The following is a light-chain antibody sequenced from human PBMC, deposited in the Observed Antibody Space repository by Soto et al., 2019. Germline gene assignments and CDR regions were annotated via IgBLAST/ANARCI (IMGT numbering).Light chain of an antibody. Sequence: DIQVTESRSSVAAAVGGIVNITCRASQSISSWLAWYQQKPGRAPRLLIYDASSLESGVPSRFSGSGYGTEFTLTLSSLKPDDFAIYFCEQYKSYLITVGQGTRVEIK. CDR3: EQYKSYLIT. V-gene: IGKV1-5*01. J-gene: IGKJ5*01. CDR1: QSISSW. CDR2: DAS.